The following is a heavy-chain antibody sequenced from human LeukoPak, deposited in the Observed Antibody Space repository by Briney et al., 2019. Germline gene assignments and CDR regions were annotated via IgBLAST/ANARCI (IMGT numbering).Heavy chain of an antibody. D-gene: IGHD3-22*01. CDR2: INPNSGGT. CDR3: AREDSSGYDY. V-gene: IGHV1-2*02. Sequence: ASVHVSCKASGYTFTGYYMHWVRQAPGQGLEWMGWINPNSGGTNYAQNFQGRVTMTRDTSISTAYMEVSRLRSDDTAVYYCAREDSSGYDYWGQGTLVTVSS. J-gene: IGHJ4*02. CDR1: GYTFTGYY.